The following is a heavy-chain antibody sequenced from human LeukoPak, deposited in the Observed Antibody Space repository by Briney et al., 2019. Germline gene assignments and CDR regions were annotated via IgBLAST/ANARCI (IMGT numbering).Heavy chain of an antibody. CDR2: IGTGDDT. V-gene: IGHV3-13*01. J-gene: IGHJ3*01. CDR1: GFTFSDSE. CDR3: VRESFAWAFDV. Sequence: GGSLRLSCAASGFTFSDSEMPWVRHTTGNRLEWVSAIGTGDDTYYPDSVRGRFTFPRENSLNSLYLQMNSLRAGDSAVYYCVRESFAWAFDVWGQGTVVTASS.